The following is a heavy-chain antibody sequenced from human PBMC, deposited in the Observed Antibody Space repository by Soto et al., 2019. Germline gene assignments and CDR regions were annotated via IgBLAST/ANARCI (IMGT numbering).Heavy chain of an antibody. CDR2: ISGSGGST. J-gene: IGHJ6*02. CDR3: AKRPPNSSPGYYYYYGMDV. Sequence: GGSLRLSCAASGFTFSSYAMSWVRQAPGKGLEWVSAISGSGGSTYYADSVKGRFTISRDNSKNTLYLQMNSLRAEDTAVYYCAKRPPNSSPGYYYYYGMDVWGQGTTVTVSS. D-gene: IGHD6-13*01. V-gene: IGHV3-23*01. CDR1: GFTFSSYA.